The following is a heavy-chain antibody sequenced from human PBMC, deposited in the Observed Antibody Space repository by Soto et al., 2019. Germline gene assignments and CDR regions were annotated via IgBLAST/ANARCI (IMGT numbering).Heavy chain of an antibody. CDR1: GGSISSSSYY. V-gene: IGHV4-39*01. Sequence: SETLSLTCTVSGGSISSSSYYWGWIRQPPGKGPEWIGSIYYSGSTYYNPSLKSRVTISVDTSKNQFSLKLSSVTAADTAVYYCARRHSSGYKFDYWGQGTLVTVSS. D-gene: IGHD3-22*01. J-gene: IGHJ4*02. CDR3: ARRHSSGYKFDY. CDR2: IYYSGST.